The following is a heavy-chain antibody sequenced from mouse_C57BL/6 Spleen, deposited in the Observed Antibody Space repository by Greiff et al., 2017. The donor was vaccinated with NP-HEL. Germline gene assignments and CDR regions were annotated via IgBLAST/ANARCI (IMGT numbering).Heavy chain of an antibody. CDR3: ARGGNTVVDY. D-gene: IGHD1-1*01. V-gene: IGHV5-6*01. J-gene: IGHJ2*01. CDR2: ISSGGSYI. Sequence: EVKLVESGGDLVKPGGSLKLSCAASGFTFSSYGMSWVRQTPDKRLEWVATISSGGSYIYYPDSVKGRFTISRDNSKNTLYLQMSSLKSEDTDMYYCARGGNTVVDYWGQGTTLTVSS. CDR1: GFTFSSYG.